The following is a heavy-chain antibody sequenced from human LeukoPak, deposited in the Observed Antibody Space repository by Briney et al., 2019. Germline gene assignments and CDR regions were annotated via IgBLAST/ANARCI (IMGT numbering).Heavy chain of an antibody. J-gene: IGHJ3*02. Sequence: PGRSLRLSCAASGFTFSSYGMHWVRQAPGKGLEWVAVISYDGSNKYYADSVKGRFTISRDNSKNTLYLQMNSLRAEDTAVYYCARDSSSSDAFDIWGQGTMVTVSS. D-gene: IGHD6-13*01. CDR2: ISYDGSNK. CDR1: GFTFSSYG. V-gene: IGHV3-30*03. CDR3: ARDSSSSDAFDI.